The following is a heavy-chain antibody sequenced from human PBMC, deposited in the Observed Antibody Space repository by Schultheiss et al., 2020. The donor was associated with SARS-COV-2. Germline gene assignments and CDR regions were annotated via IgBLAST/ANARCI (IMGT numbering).Heavy chain of an antibody. Sequence: GGSLRLSCAASGFTFRRYALPWFRQATGKGLEWVSAISANGGSTYYSDSVKGRFTISRDRSKNTVYLQMNSLRAEDTALYYCARDGGESSSSYFDYWGQGTLVTVSS. J-gene: IGHJ4*02. CDR3: ARDGGESSSSYFDY. D-gene: IGHD6-6*01. CDR1: GFTFRRYA. V-gene: IGHV3-23*01. CDR2: ISANGGST.